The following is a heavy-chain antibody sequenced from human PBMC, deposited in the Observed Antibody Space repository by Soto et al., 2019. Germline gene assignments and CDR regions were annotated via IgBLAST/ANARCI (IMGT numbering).Heavy chain of an antibody. CDR2: IKQDGSEK. J-gene: IGHJ4*02. V-gene: IGHV3-7*01. Sequence: EVQLVESGGGLVQPGGSLRLSCAASGFTFSSYWMSWVRQAPGKGLEWVANIKQDGSEKYYVDSVKGRFTISRDNANNSLFLQMSSLRAEETAVYYCATSRTFDYWGQGTLVTVSS. CDR1: GFTFSSYW. D-gene: IGHD6-13*01. CDR3: ATSRTFDY.